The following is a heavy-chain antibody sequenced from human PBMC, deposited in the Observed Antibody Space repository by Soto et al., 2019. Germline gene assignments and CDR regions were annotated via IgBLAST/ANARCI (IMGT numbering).Heavy chain of an antibody. J-gene: IGHJ6*02. CDR2: IYSGGST. V-gene: IGHV3-53*01. CDR3: ARDPPETRHGMDV. Sequence: GGSLRLSCAASGFTVSSNYMSWVRQAPGKGLEWVSVIYSGGSTYYADSVRGRFTISRDNSKNTLYLQMKSLRAEDTAVYYCARDPPETRHGMDVWGQGTTVTVSS. CDR1: GFTVSSNY.